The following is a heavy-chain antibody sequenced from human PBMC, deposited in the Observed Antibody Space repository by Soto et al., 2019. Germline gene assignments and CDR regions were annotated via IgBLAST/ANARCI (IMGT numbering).Heavy chain of an antibody. CDR2: ISGSGGST. D-gene: IGHD2-15*01. CDR1: GFTFSSYA. CDR3: VVVAATDQNYGMDV. V-gene: IGHV3-23*01. J-gene: IGHJ6*02. Sequence: EVQLLESGGGLVQPGGSLRLSCAASGFTFSSYAMSWVRQAPGKGLEWVSAISGSGGSTYYADSVKGRFTISRDNSKNTRYLQMNSLRAEDTAVYYCVVVAATDQNYGMDVWGQGTTVTVSS.